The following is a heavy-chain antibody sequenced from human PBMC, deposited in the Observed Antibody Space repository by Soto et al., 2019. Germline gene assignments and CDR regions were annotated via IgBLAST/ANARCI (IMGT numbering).Heavy chain of an antibody. CDR3: VRGDYGDYSHWFDP. J-gene: IGHJ5*02. Sequence: QVQLVQSGAEVKKPGASVRVSCKASGYTFTKFDINWVRQATGQGLEWMGWINPNSGNTGYAQKFQGRVTMTRNTSITTAYMELSTLRSEDTAVYYCVRGDYGDYSHWFDPWGQGTLVTVSS. CDR2: INPNSGNT. CDR1: GYTFTKFD. V-gene: IGHV1-8*01. D-gene: IGHD4-17*01.